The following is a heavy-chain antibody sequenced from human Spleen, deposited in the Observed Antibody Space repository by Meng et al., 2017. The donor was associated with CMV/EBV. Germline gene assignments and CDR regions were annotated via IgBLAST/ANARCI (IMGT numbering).Heavy chain of an antibody. Sequence: GGSLRLSCAASGFTFSSYAMSWVRQAPGKGLEWVSAISGSGGSTYYADSVKGRFTISRDNSKNTLCLQMNSLRAEDTAVYYCAKDKHCSSTSCYTRGYGMDVWGQGTTVTVSS. J-gene: IGHJ6*02. CDR2: ISGSGGST. CDR3: AKDKHCSSTSCYTRGYGMDV. D-gene: IGHD2-2*02. V-gene: IGHV3-23*01. CDR1: GFTFSSYA.